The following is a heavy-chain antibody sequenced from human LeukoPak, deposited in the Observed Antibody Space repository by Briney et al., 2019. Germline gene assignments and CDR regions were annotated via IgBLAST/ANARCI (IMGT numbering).Heavy chain of an antibody. Sequence: ASVKVSCKASGYTFTSYDINWVRQATGQGLEWMGWMNPNSGNTGYAQKFQGRVTITRNTSIGTAYMELSSLRSEDTAVYYCARGTFDYDFWSGYPRREGYYMDVWGKGTTVTVSS. CDR2: MNPNSGNT. V-gene: IGHV1-8*03. CDR1: GYTFTSYD. CDR3: ARGTFDYDFWSGYPRREGYYMDV. D-gene: IGHD3-3*01. J-gene: IGHJ6*03.